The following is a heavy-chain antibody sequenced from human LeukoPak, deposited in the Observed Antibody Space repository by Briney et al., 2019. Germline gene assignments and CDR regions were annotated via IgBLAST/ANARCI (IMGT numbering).Heavy chain of an antibody. CDR1: GFTFSTYN. D-gene: IGHD6-6*01. CDR2: ISGSSSHI. J-gene: IGHJ5*02. V-gene: IGHV3-21*01. CDR3: ARGREGIAARGCVEEPRWYFFGP. Sequence: GGSLRLSCAASGFTFSTYNMNWVRQAPRKGLEWVSSISGSSSHIYYADSVKGRFTISRDNAKNSLYLQMNSLRADDTAVYYCARGREGIAARGCVEEPRWYFFGPWGQETPVTVSS.